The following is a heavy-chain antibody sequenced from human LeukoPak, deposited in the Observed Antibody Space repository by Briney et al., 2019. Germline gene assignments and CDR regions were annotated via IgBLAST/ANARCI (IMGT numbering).Heavy chain of an antibody. D-gene: IGHD2-21*02. CDR1: GGSISSGGYS. CDR3: ARGPYCGGDCYLFDP. CDR2: IYHSGST. J-gene: IGHJ5*02. V-gene: IGHV4-30-2*01. Sequence: SQTLSLTCAASGGSISSGGYSWSWIRQPPGKGLEWIGYIYHSGSTYYNPPLKSRVTISVDRSKNQFSLKLSSVTAADTAVYYCARGPYCGGDCYLFDPWGQGTLVTVSS.